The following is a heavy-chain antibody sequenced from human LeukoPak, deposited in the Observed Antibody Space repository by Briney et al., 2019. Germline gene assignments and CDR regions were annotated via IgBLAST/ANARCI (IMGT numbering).Heavy chain of an antibody. CDR3: AREGGPYRPPDY. J-gene: IGHJ4*02. V-gene: IGHV4-4*02. Sequence: PSEALSLTCGVSGGPITSTNYWTWVRQPPGKVVEWIGDVNLQGSTNYNPSLMGRVTISVDMSENHISLQLTSVTAADTAVYYCAREGGPYRPPDYSGQGTLVTVSS. CDR1: GGPITSTNY. CDR2: VNLQGST.